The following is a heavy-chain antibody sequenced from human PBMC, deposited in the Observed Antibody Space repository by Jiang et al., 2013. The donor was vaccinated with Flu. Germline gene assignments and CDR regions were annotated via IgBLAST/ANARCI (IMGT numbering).Heavy chain of an antibody. Sequence: GPGLVKPSETLSLTCTVSGGSISSSSYYWGWIRQPPGKGLEWIGSIYYSGSTYYNPSLKSRVTISVDTSKNQFSLKLSSVTAADTAVYYCARLVGNVCSGCSWVAATPNFDYWGQGTLVTVSS. V-gene: IGHV4-39*01. CDR2: IYYSGST. CDR1: GGSISSSSYY. D-gene: IGHD2-15*01. J-gene: IGHJ4*02. CDR3: ARLVGNVCSGCSWVAATPNFDY.